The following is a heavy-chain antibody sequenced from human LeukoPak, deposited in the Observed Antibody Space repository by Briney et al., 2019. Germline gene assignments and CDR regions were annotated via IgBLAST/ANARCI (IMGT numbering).Heavy chain of an antibody. D-gene: IGHD3-10*01. CDR3: AKDLWFGETRIKGRFDY. J-gene: IGHJ4*02. V-gene: IGHV3-23*01. Sequence: GGSLRLSCAASGFTFSSSAMSWVRQAPGKGLEWVSAISNNGGYTYYADSVQGRFTISRDNSKNTLYLQMNSLRAEDTAVYYCAKDLWFGETRIKGRFDYWGQGTLVTVSS. CDR1: GFTFSSSA. CDR2: ISNNGGYT.